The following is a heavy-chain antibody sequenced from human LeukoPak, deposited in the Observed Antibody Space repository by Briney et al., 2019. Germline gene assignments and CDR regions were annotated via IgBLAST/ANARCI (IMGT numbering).Heavy chain of an antibody. V-gene: IGHV3-9*01. CDR3: AKTSGYYYHYGMDV. D-gene: IGHD6-6*01. J-gene: IGHJ6*02. Sequence: GRSLRLSCAASGFTFDDYAMRWVRQAPGKGLEWVSGISWSAGSIGYADSVKGRFTISRDNGKNSLYLQMNSLRAEDTALYYCAKTSGYYYHYGMDVWGQGTTVTVSS. CDR1: GFTFDDYA. CDR2: ISWSAGSI.